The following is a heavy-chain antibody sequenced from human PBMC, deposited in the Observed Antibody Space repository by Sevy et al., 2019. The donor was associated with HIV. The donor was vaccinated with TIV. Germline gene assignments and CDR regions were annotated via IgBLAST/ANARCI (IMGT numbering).Heavy chain of an antibody. Sequence: GGSLRLSCAASGFTFSDYYMSWIRQAPGKGLEWVSYISSSGSTIYYADSVKGRFTISRDNAKNSLYLQMNSLRAEDTAVYYCARGIVVVPAANELDWFDPWGQGTLVTVSS. V-gene: IGHV3-11*01. CDR1: GFTFSDYY. CDR3: ARGIVVVPAANELDWFDP. J-gene: IGHJ5*02. CDR2: ISSSGSTI. D-gene: IGHD2-2*01.